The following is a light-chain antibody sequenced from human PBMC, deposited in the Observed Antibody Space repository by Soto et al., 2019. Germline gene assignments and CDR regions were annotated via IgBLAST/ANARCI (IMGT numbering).Light chain of an antibody. CDR1: QSISSN. Sequence: EIVMTQSPATLSVSPGDRATVSCRASQSISSNLAWYQHKPGQAPRLLIYGASTRATGIPDRFSGSGSGAEFTLTISHLQSEDFAVYYCQQYNNWPPYTFGQGTKLEIK. V-gene: IGKV3-15*01. J-gene: IGKJ2*01. CDR2: GAS. CDR3: QQYNNWPPYT.